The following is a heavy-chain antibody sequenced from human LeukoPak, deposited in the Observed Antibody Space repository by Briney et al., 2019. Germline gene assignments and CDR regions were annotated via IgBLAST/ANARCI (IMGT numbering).Heavy chain of an antibody. CDR1: GFTFSSYG. D-gene: IGHD6-13*01. J-gene: IGHJ5*02. CDR3: AKAPGIAAAGLNWFDP. V-gene: IGHV3-23*01. Sequence: GGSLRLSCAASGFTFSSYGMHWVRQAPGKGLEWVSAISGSGGSTYYADSVKGRFTISRDNSKNTLYLQMNSLRAEDTAVYYCAKAPGIAAAGLNWFDPWGQGTLVTVSS. CDR2: ISGSGGST.